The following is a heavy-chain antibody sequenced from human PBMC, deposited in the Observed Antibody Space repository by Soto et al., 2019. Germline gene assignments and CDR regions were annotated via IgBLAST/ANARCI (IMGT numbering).Heavy chain of an antibody. V-gene: IGHV3-23*01. D-gene: IGHD3-10*01. CDR3: AKAVGRLWFGDLLYYFDY. Sequence: GGSLRLSCAASGFTFSSYAMSWVRQAPGKGLEWVSTTSSSGSSTYYADSVKGRFTISRDNSKNTLYLQMNSLRAEDTAIYYCAKAVGRLWFGDLLYYFDYWGQGTLVTVPQ. J-gene: IGHJ4*02. CDR2: TSSSGSST. CDR1: GFTFSSYA.